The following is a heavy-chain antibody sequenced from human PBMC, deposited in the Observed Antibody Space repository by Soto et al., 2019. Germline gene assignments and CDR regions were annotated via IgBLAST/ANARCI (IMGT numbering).Heavy chain of an antibody. V-gene: IGHV1-69*04. J-gene: IGHJ6*03. Sequence: GASVKVSCKASGYTFASYGISWVRQAPGQGLEWMGRISAILGIANYAQKFQGRVTITADKSTSTAYMELSSLRSEDTAVYYCARVGYSGYYYYYMDVWGKGTTVTVSS. CDR1: GYTFASYG. CDR3: ARVGYSGYYYYYMDV. CDR2: ISAILGIA. D-gene: IGHD5-12*01.